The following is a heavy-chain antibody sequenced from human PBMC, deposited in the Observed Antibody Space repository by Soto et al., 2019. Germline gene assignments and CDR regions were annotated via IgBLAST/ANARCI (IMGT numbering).Heavy chain of an antibody. D-gene: IGHD2-8*01. CDR1: GFNFRDYY. V-gene: IGHV3-11*01. Sequence: QVQLVESGGGLVKPGGSLRLSCLASGFNFRDYYVGWIRQTPGKGLEWLSYIGVTGGHVYYADSVKGRFSISRDDARASVFLHMSTLRVEDTAVYYCARLGVAVAAAFDIWGQGTMVTVS. J-gene: IGHJ3*02. CDR3: ARLGVAVAAAFDI. CDR2: IGVTGGHV.